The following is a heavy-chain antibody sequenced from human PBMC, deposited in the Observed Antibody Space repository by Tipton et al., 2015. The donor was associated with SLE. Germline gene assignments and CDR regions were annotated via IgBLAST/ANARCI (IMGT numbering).Heavy chain of an antibody. CDR2: INHSGST. V-gene: IGHV4-34*01. CDR3: ARCTSVAGPFDY. Sequence: TLSLTCAVYGGSFSGYYWSWIRQPPGKGLEWIGEINHSGSTNHNPSLKSRVTISVDTSKNQFSLKLSSVTAADTAVYYCARCTSVAGPFDYWGQGTLVTVSS. CDR1: GGSFSGYY. J-gene: IGHJ4*02. D-gene: IGHD6-19*01.